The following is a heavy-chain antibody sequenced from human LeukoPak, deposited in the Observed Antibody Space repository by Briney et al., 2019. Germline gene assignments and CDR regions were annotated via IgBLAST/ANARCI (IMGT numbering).Heavy chain of an antibody. J-gene: IGHJ4*02. D-gene: IGHD3-10*01. V-gene: IGHV4-59*01. CDR1: GGSISSYY. Sequence: ASETLSLTCTVSGGSISSYYWSWIRQPPGKGLEWIGYIYYSGSTNYNPSLKSRVTISVDTSKNQFSLKLSSVTAADTAVYYCAREGITMVRGENGPFDYWGQGTLVTVSS. CDR3: AREGITMVRGENGPFDY. CDR2: IYYSGST.